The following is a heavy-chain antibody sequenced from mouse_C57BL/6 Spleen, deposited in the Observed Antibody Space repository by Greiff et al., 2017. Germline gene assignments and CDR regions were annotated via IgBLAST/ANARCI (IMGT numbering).Heavy chain of an antibody. D-gene: IGHD2-1*01. Sequence: QVQLQQPGAELVKPGASVKLSCKASGYTFTSYWMHWVKQRPGRGLEWIGRIDPNSGGTKYNEKFKSKATLTVDKPSSTAYMQLSSLTSEDSAVYCCAREAYGNYEYFDVWGTGTTVTVSS. J-gene: IGHJ1*03. CDR3: AREAYGNYEYFDV. CDR2: IDPNSGGT. V-gene: IGHV1-72*01. CDR1: GYTFTSYW.